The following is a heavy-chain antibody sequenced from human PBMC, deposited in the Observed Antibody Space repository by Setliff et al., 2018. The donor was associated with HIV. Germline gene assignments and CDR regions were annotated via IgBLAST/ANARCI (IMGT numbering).Heavy chain of an antibody. Sequence: ASVGLCKTSGYTFVNYYVNWVRQAPGQGLEWIGIMNCMNGDTSYAQSLKGRVTVTRDTSTSTVYMDLSSLRPEDTAVYYCARETQTNSGSYLAWGQGTLVTVSS. CDR3: ARETQTNSGSYLA. V-gene: IGHV1-46*01. CDR2: MNCMNGDT. CDR1: GYTFVNYY. D-gene: IGHD3-10*01. J-gene: IGHJ4*02.